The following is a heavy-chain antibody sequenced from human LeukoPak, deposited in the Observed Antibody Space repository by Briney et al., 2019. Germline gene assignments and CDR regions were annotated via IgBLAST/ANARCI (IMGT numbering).Heavy chain of an antibody. D-gene: IGHD1-26*01. CDR2: IYYSGST. CDR3: ASGEWELNFDY. V-gene: IGHV4-59*08. J-gene: IGHJ4*02. Sequence: SETLSLTCTVSGGSISSYYWSWIRQPPGKGLEWIGYIYYSGSTNYNPSLKSRVTISVDTSKNQFSLKLSSVTAADTAVYYCASGEWELNFDYWGQGTLVTVSS. CDR1: GGSISSYY.